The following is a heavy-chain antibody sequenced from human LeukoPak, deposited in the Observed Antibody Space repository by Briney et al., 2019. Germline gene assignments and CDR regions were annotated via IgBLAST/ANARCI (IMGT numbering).Heavy chain of an antibody. J-gene: IGHJ4*02. CDR1: GYTFTIYG. CDR2: ISAYNGNT. V-gene: IGHV1-18*01. CDR3: ARERFVYSNYDY. Sequence: ASVKVSFTASGYTFTIYGIIWVRQAPGQGLEWMGWISAYNGNTNYAQKLQGRVTMTTDTSTSTAYMELRSLRSDDTAVYYCARERFVYSNYDYWRQGNRVTVSS. D-gene: IGHD4-11*01.